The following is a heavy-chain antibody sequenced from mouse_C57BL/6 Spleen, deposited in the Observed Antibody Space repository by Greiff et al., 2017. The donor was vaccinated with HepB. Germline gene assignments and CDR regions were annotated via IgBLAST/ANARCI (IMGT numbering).Heavy chain of an antibody. CDR2: INPSTGGT. D-gene: IGHD4-1*01. J-gene: IGHJ3*01. Sequence: VHVKQSGPELVKPGASVKISCKASGYSFTGYYMNWVKQSPEKSLEWIGEINPSTGGTTYNQKFKAKATLTVDKSSSTAYMQLKSLTSEDSAVYYCARWGNWDTFAYWGQGTLVTVSA. CDR1: GYSFTGYY. V-gene: IGHV1-42*01. CDR3: ARWGNWDTFAY.